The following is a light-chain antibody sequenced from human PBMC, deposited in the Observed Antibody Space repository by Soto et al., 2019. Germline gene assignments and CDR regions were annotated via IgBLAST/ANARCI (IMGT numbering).Light chain of an antibody. CDR2: TDS. V-gene: IGLV1-44*01. CDR3: AAWDNSLNGVV. CDR1: SSNIGSNT. J-gene: IGLJ2*01. Sequence: QSALTQPPSVSGTPGQRVTISCSGSSSNIGSNTVNWYQQLPGTAPKLLIYTDSRRPSGVPDRFSGSRSGTSASLAISGLQSEDEADYYCAAWDNSLNGVVFGGGTKLTVL.